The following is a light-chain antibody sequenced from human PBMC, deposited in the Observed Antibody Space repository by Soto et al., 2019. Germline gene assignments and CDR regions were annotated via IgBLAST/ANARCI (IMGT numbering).Light chain of an antibody. CDR1: NSDVGIYDF. Sequence: QSVLTQPASVSGTPGQSITISCTGSNSDVGIYDFVSWYQHHPGRAPKLIVSEVSHRPSGVSNRFSGSKSGNTASLTISGIQSADEADYYCISYTSDDVRYVFGTGTKVTVL. V-gene: IGLV2-14*01. J-gene: IGLJ1*01. CDR3: ISYTSDDVRYV. CDR2: EVS.